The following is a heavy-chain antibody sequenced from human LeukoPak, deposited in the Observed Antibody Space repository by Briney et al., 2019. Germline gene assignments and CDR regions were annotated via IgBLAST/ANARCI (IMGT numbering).Heavy chain of an antibody. Sequence: GGSLRLSCIASGLTFSDYSITWVRQAPGKGLEWVSSISSRSNYIHYADSVKGRFTVSRDNAGNSLYLQMNSLRAGDTAVYYCARLLIVVEPTAPYSTSYYMDVWVQGTAVTVSS. CDR1: GLTFSDYS. D-gene: IGHD2-2*01. J-gene: IGHJ6*03. V-gene: IGHV3-21*01. CDR3: ARLLIVVEPTAPYSTSYYMDV. CDR2: ISSRSNYI.